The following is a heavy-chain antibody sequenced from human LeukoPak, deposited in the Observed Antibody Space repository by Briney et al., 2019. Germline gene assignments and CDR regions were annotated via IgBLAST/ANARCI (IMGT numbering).Heavy chain of an antibody. CDR1: GGSISSYY. D-gene: IGHD2-2*02. CDR3: ARLGYCSSTSCYNDY. CDR2: IYYSGCT. Sequence: SETLSLTCTVSGGSISSYYWSWIRQPPGKGLEWIVYIYYSGCTNYNPSLKSRVTISVDTSKNQFSLKLSSVTAADTAVYYCARLGYCSSTSCYNDYWGQGTLVTVSS. J-gene: IGHJ4*02. V-gene: IGHV4-59*08.